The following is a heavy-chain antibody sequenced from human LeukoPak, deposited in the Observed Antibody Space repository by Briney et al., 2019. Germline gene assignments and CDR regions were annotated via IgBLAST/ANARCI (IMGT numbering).Heavy chain of an antibody. V-gene: IGHV3-23*01. CDR1: GFTFSSYA. Sequence: GGSLRLSCAASGFTFSSYAMSWVRQAPGRGLEWVSAISGSGGSTYYADSVKGRFTISRDNSKNTLYLQMNSLRAEDTAVYYCAKDSIRYGILDYWGQGTLVTVSS. CDR3: AKDSIRYGILDY. D-gene: IGHD3-9*01. J-gene: IGHJ4*02. CDR2: ISGSGGST.